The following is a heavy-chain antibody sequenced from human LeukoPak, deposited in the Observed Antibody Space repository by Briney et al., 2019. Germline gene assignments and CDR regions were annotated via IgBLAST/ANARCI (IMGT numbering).Heavy chain of an antibody. CDR3: ARLTSGTHPNFDY. Sequence: SETLSLTCAVSGDSISSGTYSWSWIRQPPGKGLEWIGYFYLSGATNYSPSLKSRVTISLDRSKNQFSLKLSSVTAADTAVYYCARLTSGTHPNFDYWGQGTLVTVSS. D-gene: IGHD3-10*01. CDR1: GDSISSGTYS. J-gene: IGHJ4*02. CDR2: FYLSGAT. V-gene: IGHV4-30-2*01.